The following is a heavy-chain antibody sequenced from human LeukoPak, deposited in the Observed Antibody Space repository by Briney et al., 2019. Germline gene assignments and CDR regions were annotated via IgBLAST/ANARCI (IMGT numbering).Heavy chain of an antibody. V-gene: IGHV3-23*01. Sequence: GESLRLSCAASGFTFSSYGMHWVRQAPGKGLEWVSAISGSGGSTYYADSVKGRFTISRDNSKNTLYLQMNSLRAEDTAVYYCANYCSSTSCYDYWGQGTLVTVSS. J-gene: IGHJ4*02. CDR3: ANYCSSTSCYDY. CDR2: ISGSGGST. CDR1: GFTFSSYG. D-gene: IGHD2-2*01.